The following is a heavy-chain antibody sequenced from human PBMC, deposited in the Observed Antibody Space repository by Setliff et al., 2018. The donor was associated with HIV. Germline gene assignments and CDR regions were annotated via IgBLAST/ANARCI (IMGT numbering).Heavy chain of an antibody. CDR2: IYQSGTT. J-gene: IGHJ4*02. Sequence: SETLSLTCAVSGFSISSGFFWGWARQPPGKGLEWIGSIYQSGTTYYNPALKSRVTISVDTSKNQFSLRLTSVTAADTAVYFCARVETTVTSRLDYWGQGTLVTVSS. CDR1: GFSISSGFF. CDR3: ARVETTVTSRLDY. V-gene: IGHV4-38-2*01. D-gene: IGHD4-17*01.